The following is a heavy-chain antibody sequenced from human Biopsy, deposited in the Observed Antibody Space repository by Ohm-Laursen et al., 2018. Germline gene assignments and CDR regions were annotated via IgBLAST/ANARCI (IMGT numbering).Heavy chain of an antibody. V-gene: IGHV4-34*01. D-gene: IGHD2-21*01. CDR1: GESFNGYY. J-gene: IGHJ6*02. Sequence: GTLSLTCAVYGESFNGYYWSWIRQTPGKGLEWIGEINHSGRTNYNPSLKSRVTISVDTSKNQFSLKVRSVTAADTAVYYCVRGVDCDDPYHYYALDFWGQGTTVTVSS. CDR2: INHSGRT. CDR3: VRGVDCDDPYHYYALDF.